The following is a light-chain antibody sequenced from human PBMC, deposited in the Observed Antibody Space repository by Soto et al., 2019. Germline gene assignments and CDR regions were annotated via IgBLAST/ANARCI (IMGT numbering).Light chain of an antibody. CDR3: AAWDDSLSGYV. CDR2: SNN. J-gene: IGLJ1*01. CDR1: SSNIGGNA. V-gene: IGLV1-44*01. Sequence: SVLSQPPASSGTPGKTVTLSCSRSSSNIGGNAVNWYQQLPGTTPKLLIYSNNQRPSGVPDRFSGSKSGTSASLAISGLQSEDEADYYCAAWDDSLSGYVFGTGNKVNVL.